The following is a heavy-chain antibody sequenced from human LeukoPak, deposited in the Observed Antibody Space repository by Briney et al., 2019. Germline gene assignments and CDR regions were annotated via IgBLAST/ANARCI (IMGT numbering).Heavy chain of an antibody. J-gene: IGHJ4*02. D-gene: IGHD3-3*01. V-gene: IGHV1-8*01. CDR2: MNPNSGNT. CDR1: GYTFTSYN. Sequence: ASVKVSCKASGYTFTSYNINWVRQATGQGLEWMGWMNPNSGNTGYAQKFQGRVTMTRNTSISTAYMELSSLRSEDTAVYYCARVYYDFWSGYIYYFDYWGQGTLVTVSS. CDR3: ARVYYDFWSGYIYYFDY.